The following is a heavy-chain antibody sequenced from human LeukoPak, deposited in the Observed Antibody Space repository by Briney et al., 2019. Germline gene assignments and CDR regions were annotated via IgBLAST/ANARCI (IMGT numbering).Heavy chain of an antibody. D-gene: IGHD6-19*01. CDR2: ISAYNGNT. CDR3: ARGAYSSGWYQNSGLDSIFDY. Sequence: EASVKVSCKASGYTFTSYGISWVRQAPGQGLEWMGWISAYNGNTNYAQKLQGRVTMTTDTSTSTAYMELRSLRSDDTAVYYCARGAYSSGWYQNSGLDSIFDYWGQGTLVTVSS. J-gene: IGHJ4*02. V-gene: IGHV1-18*01. CDR1: GYTFTSYG.